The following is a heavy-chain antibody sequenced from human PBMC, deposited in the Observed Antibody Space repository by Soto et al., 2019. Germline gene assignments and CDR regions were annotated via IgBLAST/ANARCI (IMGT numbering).Heavy chain of an antibody. D-gene: IGHD1-7*01. CDR2: INPSGGST. V-gene: IGHV1-46*01. Sequence: SVKVSCKASGYTFTSYYMHWVRQAPGQGLEWMGVINPSGGSTSYAQKFQGRVTMTRDTSTSTAYMELSSPRSEDTAVYYCARGGPRNSYGMDVWGQGTTVTVSS. J-gene: IGHJ6*02. CDR3: ARGGPRNSYGMDV. CDR1: GYTFTSYY.